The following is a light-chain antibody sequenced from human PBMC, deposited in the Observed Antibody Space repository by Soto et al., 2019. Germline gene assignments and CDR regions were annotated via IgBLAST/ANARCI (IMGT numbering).Light chain of an antibody. CDR1: QSISTF. Sequence: DIQMTQSRASLYASVGDRVFVTCRASQSISTFLNWYQQRPGEAPKLLIYAASSLQSGVPSRFSGSGSGADFTLTIGSLQPEDFATYYGQQSYTTPRTFGQGTKVEVK. J-gene: IGKJ1*01. CDR2: AAS. V-gene: IGKV1-39*01. CDR3: QQSYTTPRT.